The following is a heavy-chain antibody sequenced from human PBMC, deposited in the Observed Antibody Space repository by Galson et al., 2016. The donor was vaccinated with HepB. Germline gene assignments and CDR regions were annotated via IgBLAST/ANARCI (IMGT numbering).Heavy chain of an antibody. CDR2: INPFDGST. V-gene: IGHV1-46*01. J-gene: IGHJ5*02. CDR3: ARGFHALGTTGLFDH. D-gene: IGHD1/OR15-1a*01. CDR1: GYTFTTYY. Sequence: SVKVSCKASGYTFTTYYMHWIRHAPGQGLEWMGMINPFDGSTSYAQKFQGRVTMTRDTSTSTVYMELSSLRSEDTAVYYCARGFHALGTTGLFDHWGQGTLVTVAS.